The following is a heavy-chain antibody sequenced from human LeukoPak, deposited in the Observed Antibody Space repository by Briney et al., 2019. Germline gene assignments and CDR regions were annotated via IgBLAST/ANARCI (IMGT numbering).Heavy chain of an antibody. V-gene: IGHV4-4*02. CDR1: GGSISSNNW. Sequence: PSETLSLTCAVSGGSISSNNWWSWVRQPPGKGLEWIGEIYHSGSTNYNPSLESRVSISVDKSKNLFSLKLNSVTAADTAVYYCARNANPTDAFDIWGQGTMVTVFS. CDR3: ARNANPTDAFDI. CDR2: IYHSGST. D-gene: IGHD2-2*01. J-gene: IGHJ3*02.